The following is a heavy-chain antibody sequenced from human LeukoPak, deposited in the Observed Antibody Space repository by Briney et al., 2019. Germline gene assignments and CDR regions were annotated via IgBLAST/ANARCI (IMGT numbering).Heavy chain of an antibody. CDR3: ASTVDTAMVSFDP. J-gene: IGHJ5*02. D-gene: IGHD5-18*01. V-gene: IGHV4-39*01. Sequence: SEPLSLTCIVSGGSISTSAYYWGWIRQPPGEGLQWIGSIYYSGSTYYNPSLKSRVTISVDTSKNQFSLKLSSVTAADTAVYYCASTVDTAMVSFDPWGQGTLVTVFS. CDR1: GGSISTSAYY. CDR2: IYYSGST.